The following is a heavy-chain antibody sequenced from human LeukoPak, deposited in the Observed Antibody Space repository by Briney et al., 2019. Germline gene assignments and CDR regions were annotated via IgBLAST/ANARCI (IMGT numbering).Heavy chain of an antibody. J-gene: IGHJ4*02. CDR1: GFTLSSYW. Sequence: GGSQRLSCAASGFTLSSYWMNWVRQAPGKGLEWVANIKQDGSEKYYVDSVKGRFTISRDNAKNSLYLQMNSLRGEDTAVYYCATSDCSGGSCYSVGGYWGQGTLVTVSS. CDR2: IKQDGSEK. CDR3: ATSDCSGGSCYSVGGY. D-gene: IGHD2-15*01. V-gene: IGHV3-7*01.